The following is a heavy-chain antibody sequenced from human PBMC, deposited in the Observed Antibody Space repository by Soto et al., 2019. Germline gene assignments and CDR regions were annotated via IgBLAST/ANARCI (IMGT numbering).Heavy chain of an antibody. CDR2: ISGSGGST. CDR1: GFTFSSYA. CDR3: AKDKGSRITIFGVALYYFDY. J-gene: IGHJ4*02. D-gene: IGHD3-3*01. Sequence: EVQLLESGGGLVQPGGSLRLSCAASGFTFSSYAMSWVRQAPGKGLEWVSAISGSGGSTYYADSVKGRFTISRDNSKNTLYLQMTSLRAEDTAVYYCAKDKGSRITIFGVALYYFDYWGQGTLVTVSS. V-gene: IGHV3-23*01.